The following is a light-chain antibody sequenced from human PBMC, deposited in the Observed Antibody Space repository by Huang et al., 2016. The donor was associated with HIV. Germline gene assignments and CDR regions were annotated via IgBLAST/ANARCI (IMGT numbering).Light chain of an antibody. CDR2: DAS. V-gene: IGKV3-11*01. J-gene: IGKJ4*01. CDR1: QSVSSY. Sequence: EIVLTQSPATLSLSPGERATLSCRASQSVSSYLAWYQQKPGQAPRLLIYDASNRATRIPARFSGSVSGTDFTLTISSLEPEDFAVYYCQQRSNWAPITFGGGTKVEIK. CDR3: QQRSNWAPIT.